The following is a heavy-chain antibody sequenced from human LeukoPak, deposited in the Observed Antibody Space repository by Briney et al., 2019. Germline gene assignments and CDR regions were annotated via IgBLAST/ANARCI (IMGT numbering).Heavy chain of an antibody. CDR2: ISGSGGST. J-gene: IGHJ4*02. D-gene: IGHD3-3*01. CDR3: AKCGTIFGVVIYLDY. CDR1: GFTFSSYW. V-gene: IGHV3-23*01. Sequence: PGGSLRLSCAASGFTFSSYWMSWVRQAPGKGLEWVSAISGSGGSTYYADSVKGRFTISRDNSKNTLYLQMNSLRAEDTAVYYCAKCGTIFGVVIYLDYWGQGTLVTVSS.